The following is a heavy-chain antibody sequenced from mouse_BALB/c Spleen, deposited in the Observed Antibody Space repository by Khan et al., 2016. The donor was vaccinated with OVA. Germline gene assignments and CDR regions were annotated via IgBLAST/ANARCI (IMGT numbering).Heavy chain of an antibody. CDR3: EKDGADHRNDGWFTY. Sequence: QVQLMESGAELARPGASVKMSCKASGYTFTSYTIHWIKKRPGQGLEWIGYINPSNGYTNYNQKFKDKATLTTDKSSTTAYLQLSSLTSDDSAVYNGEKDGADHRNDGWFTYWGQGTLVTVSA. J-gene: IGHJ3*01. CDR2: INPSNGYT. V-gene: IGHV1-4*01. CDR1: GYTFTSYT. D-gene: IGHD2-14*01.